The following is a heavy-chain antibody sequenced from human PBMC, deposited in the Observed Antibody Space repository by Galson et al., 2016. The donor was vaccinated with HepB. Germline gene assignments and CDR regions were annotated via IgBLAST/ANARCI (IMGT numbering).Heavy chain of an antibody. CDR1: GFTFSNYW. CDR2: INDNGGWTI. CDR3: ARSEWELPYDY. Sequence: SLRLSCAASGFTFSNYWMFWARQGPGKELVWVSRINDNGGWTIYYADSVKGRFTVSRGNANNSLYLQMNSLRDEDTAVYYCARSEWELPYDYWGQGTLVTVSS. J-gene: IGHJ4*02. V-gene: IGHV3-74*01. D-gene: IGHD1-26*01.